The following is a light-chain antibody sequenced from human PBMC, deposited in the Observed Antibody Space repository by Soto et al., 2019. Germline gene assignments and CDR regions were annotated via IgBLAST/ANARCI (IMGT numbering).Light chain of an antibody. V-gene: IGLV4-69*01. J-gene: IGLJ2*01. CDR2: LDSDVSH. CDR3: QTWGTGIHVV. CDR1: SGHSSYA. Sequence: QAVVTQSPSASASLGASVKLTCTLSSGHSSYAIAWHQQQPEKGPRYLMKLDSDVSHTKGDAIPDRFSGSSSGAERYLTISSLQSEDEADYYCQTWGTGIHVVFGGGTKLTVL.